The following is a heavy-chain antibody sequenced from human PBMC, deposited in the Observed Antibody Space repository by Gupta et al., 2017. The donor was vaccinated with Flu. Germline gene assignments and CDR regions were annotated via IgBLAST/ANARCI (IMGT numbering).Heavy chain of an antibody. V-gene: IGHV3-7*01. D-gene: IGHD3-22*01. J-gene: IGHJ5*02. CDR3: ARGPNSGYSYLDT. CDR2: IKGDGSEI. CDR1: GFNFQTFW. Sequence: DEQLVESGGNLVQPGGSLRLSCAAAGFNFQTFWMNWVRQAPGKGPGWGANIKGDGSEINYVDSVKGRFTISRDNAKRSLYLQMSSLRVEDTAVYYCARGPNSGYSYLDTWGQGTLVTVSS.